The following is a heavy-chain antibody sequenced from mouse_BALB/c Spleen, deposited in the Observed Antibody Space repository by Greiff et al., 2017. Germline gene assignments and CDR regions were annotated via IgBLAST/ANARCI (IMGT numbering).Heavy chain of an antibody. CDR1: GFTFSSYT. D-gene: IGHD6-1*01. Sequence: EVKLVESGGGLVQPGGSLKLSCAASGFTFSSYTMSWVRQTPEKRLEWVAYISNGGGSTYYPDTVKGRFTISRDNAKNTLYLQMSSLKSEDTAMYYCARHGGRLHYYFDYWGQGTTLTVSS. CDR2: ISNGGGST. V-gene: IGHV5-12-2*01. J-gene: IGHJ2*01. CDR3: ARHGGRLHYYFDY.